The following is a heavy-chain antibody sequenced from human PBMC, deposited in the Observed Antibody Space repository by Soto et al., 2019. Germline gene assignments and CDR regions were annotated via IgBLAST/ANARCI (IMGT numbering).Heavy chain of an antibody. J-gene: IGHJ6*02. V-gene: IGHV3-33*01. CDR3: ARAWGSSLGFYYYGMDV. Sequence: QVQLVESGGGVVQPGRSLRLSCAASGFTFSSYGMHWVRQAPGKGLEWVAVIWYDGSNKYYADSVKGRFTISRDNSKNTLYLQMNSLRAEDTAVYYCARAWGSSLGFYYYGMDVWGQRTTVTVSS. CDR1: GFTFSSYG. D-gene: IGHD6-6*01. CDR2: IWYDGSNK.